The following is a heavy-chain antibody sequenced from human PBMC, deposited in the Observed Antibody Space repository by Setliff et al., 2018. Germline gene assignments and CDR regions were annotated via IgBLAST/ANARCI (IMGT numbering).Heavy chain of an antibody. J-gene: IGHJ2*01. CDR2: IGHSDMP. V-gene: IGHV4-34*01. D-gene: IGHD4-17*01. Sequence: SETLSLTCTVYGGSFTGYYWSWFRQVPGKGLEWIAGIGHSDMPHYNPSLKSRVTISADTSKSEFSLRLNSVTAADSAVYYCARHGGWHFDLWGRGTLVTVSS. CDR3: ARHGGWHFDL. CDR1: GGSFTGYY.